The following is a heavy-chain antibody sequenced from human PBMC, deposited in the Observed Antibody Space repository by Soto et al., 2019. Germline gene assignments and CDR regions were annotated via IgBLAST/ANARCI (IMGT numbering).Heavy chain of an antibody. D-gene: IGHD3-3*01. CDR2: ISRTINHI. J-gene: IGHJ4*01. CDR1: GFTFRGQS. Sequence: PGGSLRLSCAASGFTFRGQSMNWAREASGKGPEWVSSISRTINHIHSADSAKDRFILSRYKAQNSLFLHTDSQRVEDKAMYYYASGFFGLVSPVLGGYWGQGTLVTISS. CDR3: ASGFFGLVSPVLGGY. V-gene: IGHV3-21*01.